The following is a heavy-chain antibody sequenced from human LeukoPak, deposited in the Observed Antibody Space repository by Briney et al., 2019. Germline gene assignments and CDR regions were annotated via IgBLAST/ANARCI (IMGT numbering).Heavy chain of an antibody. V-gene: IGHV3-23*01. CDR1: GLHFSGTA. CDR2: ISHDGMNA. J-gene: IGHJ5*02. CDR3: AKDGAQYSSGPECDP. D-gene: IGHD6-19*01. Sequence: GGSLRLSCAASGLHFSGTAMSWVRQAPRKGLEWVSAISHDGMNAYYADSVKGRFTISRDNSKKTVSLEMSSLTAADTGVYYCAKDGAQYSSGPECDPRGQGALVT.